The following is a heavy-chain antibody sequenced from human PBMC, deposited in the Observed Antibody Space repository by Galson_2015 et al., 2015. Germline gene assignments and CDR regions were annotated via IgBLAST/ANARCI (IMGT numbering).Heavy chain of an antibody. J-gene: IGHJ6*02. CDR2: IYWDDDK. V-gene: IGHV2-5*02. CDR1: GFSLSTSGVG. Sequence: PALVKPTQTLTLTCTFSGFSLSTSGVGVGWIRQPPGKALEWLALIYWDDDKRYSPSLKSRLTITKDTSKNQVVLTMTNMDPVDTATYYCAHRPGIQLNYYYYYGMDVWGQGTTVTVSS. CDR3: AHRPGIQLNYYYYYGMDV. D-gene: IGHD5-18*01.